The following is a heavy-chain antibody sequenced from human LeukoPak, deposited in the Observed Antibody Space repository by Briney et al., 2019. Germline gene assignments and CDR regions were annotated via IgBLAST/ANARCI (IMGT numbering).Heavy chain of an antibody. J-gene: IGHJ4*02. CDR1: GDSVSSNSAA. D-gene: IGHD3-9*01. CDR2: TYYRSKWYN. V-gene: IGHV6-1*01. Sequence: SQTLSLTCAISGDSVSSNSAAWNWIRQSPSRGLEWLGRTYYRSKWYNDYAVSVRSRITINPDTSKNQFSLQLNSVTPEDTAVYYCARAAATYDILTGYPSLYFDYWGQGTLVTVSS. CDR3: ARAAATYDILTGYPSLYFDY.